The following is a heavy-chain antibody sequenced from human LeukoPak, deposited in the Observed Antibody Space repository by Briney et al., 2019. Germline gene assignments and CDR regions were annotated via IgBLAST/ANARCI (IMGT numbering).Heavy chain of an antibody. CDR1: GFTFSSYW. Sequence: GGSLRLSCAASGFTFSSYWMHWVRQAPGKGLVWVSRINSDGSSTSYADSVKGRFTISRDNSKNTLYLQMNSLRAEDTAVYYCARVMGRYCSSTSCYVDYWGQGTLVTVSS. V-gene: IGHV3-74*01. CDR3: ARVMGRYCSSTSCYVDY. CDR2: INSDGSST. J-gene: IGHJ4*02. D-gene: IGHD2-2*01.